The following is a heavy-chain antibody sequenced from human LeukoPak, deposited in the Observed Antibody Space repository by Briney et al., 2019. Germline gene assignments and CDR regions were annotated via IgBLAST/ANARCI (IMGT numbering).Heavy chain of an antibody. Sequence: ASETLSLTCSVSGGSVSSSSYHWGWVRQPPGKGLEWIGSIYYSGTTYYNPSLNSRVTMSVDTSKNQFSLKLSSVTVADTAIYYCATDITVYGTFEYFLHWGQGTLVTVSS. J-gene: IGHJ1*01. CDR1: GGSVSSSSYH. CDR2: IYYSGTT. V-gene: IGHV4-39*07. D-gene: IGHD2-8*01. CDR3: ATDITVYGTFEYFLH.